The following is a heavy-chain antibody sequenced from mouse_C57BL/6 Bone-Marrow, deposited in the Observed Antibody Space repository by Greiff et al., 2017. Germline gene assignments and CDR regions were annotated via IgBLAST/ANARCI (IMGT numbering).Heavy chain of an antibody. V-gene: IGHV2-2*01. D-gene: IGHD2-1*01. J-gene: IGHJ4*01. CDR2: IWSGGST. Sequence: VMLVESGPGLVQPSQSLSITCTVSGFSLTSYGVHWVRQSPGKGLEWLGVIWSGGSTDYNAAFISRLSISKDNSKSQVFFKMNSLQADDTAIYYCARISLLYAMDYWGQGTSVTVSS. CDR1: GFSLTSYG. CDR3: ARISLLYAMDY.